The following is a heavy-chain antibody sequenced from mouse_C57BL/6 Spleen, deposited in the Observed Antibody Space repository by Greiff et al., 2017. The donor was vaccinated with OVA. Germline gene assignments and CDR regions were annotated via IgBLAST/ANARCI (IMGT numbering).Heavy chain of an antibody. Sequence: QVQLQQPGAELVRPGTSVKLSCTASGYTFTSYWMHWVKQRPGQGLEWIGVIDPSDSYTNSTQKFKGKAILTVDTSSNTAYMQLSSLTSEDSAVYYCARGYYYGSSPYYFDYWGQGTTLTVSS. CDR2: IDPSDSYT. J-gene: IGHJ2*01. CDR1: GYTFTSYW. D-gene: IGHD1-1*01. V-gene: IGHV1-59*01. CDR3: ARGYYYGSSPYYFDY.